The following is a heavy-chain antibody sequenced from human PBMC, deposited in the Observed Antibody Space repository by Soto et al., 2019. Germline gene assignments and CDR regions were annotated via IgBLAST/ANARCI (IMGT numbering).Heavy chain of an antibody. CDR2: VYITGST. V-gene: IGHV4-4*07. Sequence: QVQLRESGPGLVKPSETLSLTCNVSGGSISTFYWNWIRQSAEKGLEWIGRVYITGSTNYHPSLKSRVTMSVDTSKNQFSLKMSSVTAADTAVYYCARGGRDGFDIWGQGTRVTVSS. J-gene: IGHJ3*02. CDR1: GGSISTFY. CDR3: ARGGRDGFDI.